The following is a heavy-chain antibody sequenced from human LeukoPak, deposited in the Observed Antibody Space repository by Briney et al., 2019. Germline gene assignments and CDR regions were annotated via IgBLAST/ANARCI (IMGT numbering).Heavy chain of an antibody. Sequence: ASVKVSCKVSGYALTELSMHWVRQAPGKGLEWIGRFDPEDGETIYAQKFQGRVTMTEDTSTDTAYMELSSLRSEDTAVYYCATSRPYYYDSSAYYFDYWGQGTLVTVSS. CDR2: FDPEDGET. CDR1: GYALTELS. J-gene: IGHJ4*02. D-gene: IGHD3-22*01. V-gene: IGHV1-24*01. CDR3: ATSRPYYYDSSAYYFDY.